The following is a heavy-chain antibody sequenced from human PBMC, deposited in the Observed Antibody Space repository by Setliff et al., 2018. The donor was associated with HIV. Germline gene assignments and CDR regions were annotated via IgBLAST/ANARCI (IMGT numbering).Heavy chain of an antibody. D-gene: IGHD3-22*01. CDR1: GCTFRSHE. CDR2: IVPILNTG. J-gene: IGHJ4*02. CDR3: ARIPNYSSGFDY. Sequence: SVKVSCKASGCTFRSHEISWVRQAPGQGLEWMGGIVPILNTGNYAPKFQGRVTITADESTTTAYMELSSLRSEDTAVYYCARIPNYSSGFDYWGQGTPVTVSS. V-gene: IGHV1-69*13.